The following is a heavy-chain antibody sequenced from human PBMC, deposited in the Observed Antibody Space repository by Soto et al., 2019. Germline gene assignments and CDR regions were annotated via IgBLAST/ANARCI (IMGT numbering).Heavy chain of an antibody. D-gene: IGHD3-10*01. CDR2: IYPGDSDT. Sequence: GESLKISCQGSGYSFANYWIAWVRQMPGKGLEWVGVIYPGDSDTRYSPSFRGQVTVSADKSISHVYLQWSSLKASDTAMYYCARNRLRQYYYGMDVWGQGTTVTVSS. V-gene: IGHV5-51*01. CDR3: ARNRLRQYYYGMDV. CDR1: GYSFANYW. J-gene: IGHJ6*02.